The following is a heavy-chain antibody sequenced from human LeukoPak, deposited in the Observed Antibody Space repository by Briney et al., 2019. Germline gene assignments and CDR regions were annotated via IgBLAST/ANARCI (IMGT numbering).Heavy chain of an antibody. D-gene: IGHD6-6*01. V-gene: IGHV4-59*08. CDR3: ARHGVNSSSSYYYDMDV. Sequence: SETLSLTRTVSGGSISRDYWSWIRQPPGKGLDWIGYIYHSGSTQYSPSLKSRVSMAVDTSKNQFSLSLSSVTAADTAVYYCARHGVNSSSSYYYDMDVWGQGTTVTVSS. J-gene: IGHJ6*02. CDR1: GGSISRDY. CDR2: IYHSGST.